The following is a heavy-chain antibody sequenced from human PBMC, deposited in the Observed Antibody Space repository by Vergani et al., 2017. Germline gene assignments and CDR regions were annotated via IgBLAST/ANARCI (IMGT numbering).Heavy chain of an antibody. CDR1: GFTSAGYA. J-gene: IGHJ5*02. D-gene: IGHD3-16*01. CDR2: ISWNSNSI. V-gene: IGHV3-9*02. CDR3: AKVLGTASGGGWFDP. Sequence: EVQLEESGGGLVLPGRSLRLSCVASGFTSAGYAMHWVRQAPGKGLEWVSCISWNSNSIGYADAVKGRFTISRDNAKNSLSLQMNSLRAEDTALYYCAKVLGTASGGGWFDPWGQGTRVTVSS.